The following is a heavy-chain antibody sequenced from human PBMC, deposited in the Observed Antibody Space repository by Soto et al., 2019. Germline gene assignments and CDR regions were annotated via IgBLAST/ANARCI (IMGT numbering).Heavy chain of an antibody. J-gene: IGHJ6*02. D-gene: IGHD3-10*01. CDR2: IIPIFGTA. CDR3: AREGGSGNYRYYAVDV. CDR1: GGTFSSYA. Sequence: QVQLVQSGAEVKKPGSSVKVSCKASGGTFSSYAISWVRQAPGQGLEWMGGIIPIFGTANYAQKFQGRVTITADESTSTAYMELSRLRSEDTAVHYCAREGGSGNYRYYAVDVWGQGTTVTVSS. V-gene: IGHV1-69*12.